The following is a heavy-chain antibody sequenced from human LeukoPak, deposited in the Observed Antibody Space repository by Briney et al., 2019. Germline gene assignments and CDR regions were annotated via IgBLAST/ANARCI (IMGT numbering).Heavy chain of an antibody. J-gene: IGHJ4*02. V-gene: IGHV1-3*01. CDR2: INAGNGNT. CDR1: GYTFTSYA. Sequence: VSVKVSCKASGYTFTSYAMHWVRQAPGQRLEWMGWINAGNGNTKYSQKFQGRVTITRDTSASTAYMELSSLRSEDTAVYYCARGPTPDIVVVPAAIFYDYWGQGTLVTVPS. D-gene: IGHD2-2*02. CDR3: ARGPTPDIVVVPAAIFYDY.